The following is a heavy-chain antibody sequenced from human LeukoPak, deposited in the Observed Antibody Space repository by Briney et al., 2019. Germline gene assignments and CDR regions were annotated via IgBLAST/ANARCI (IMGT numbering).Heavy chain of an antibody. D-gene: IGHD6-13*01. J-gene: IGHJ2*01. V-gene: IGHV1-8*01. Sequence: ASVTASCKASGYTFTSYDINWVRQATGQGLEWMGWMNPNSGNTGYAQKFQGRVTMTRNTSISTAYMELSSLRSEDTAVYYCARGYSSSWYGPNWYFDLWGRGTLVTVSS. CDR1: GYTFTSYD. CDR3: ARGYSSSWYGPNWYFDL. CDR2: MNPNSGNT.